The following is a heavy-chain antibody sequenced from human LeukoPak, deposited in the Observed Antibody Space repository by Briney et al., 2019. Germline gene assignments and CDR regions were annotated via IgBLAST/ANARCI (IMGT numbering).Heavy chain of an antibody. V-gene: IGHV3-30-3*02. Sequence: PGGSLRLSCAASGFTFASYAMHWVRQAPGKGLEWVAVISYGGSNKYYADSVKGRFTISRDNSKNTLYLQMNSLRAEDTAVYYCAKTARVDPDAFDIWGQGTMVTVSS. J-gene: IGHJ3*02. D-gene: IGHD6-6*01. CDR3: AKTARVDPDAFDI. CDR1: GFTFASYA. CDR2: ISYGGSNK.